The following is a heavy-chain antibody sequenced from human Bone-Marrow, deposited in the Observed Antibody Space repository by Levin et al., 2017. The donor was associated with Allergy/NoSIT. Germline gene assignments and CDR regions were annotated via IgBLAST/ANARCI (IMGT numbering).Heavy chain of an antibody. V-gene: IGHV3-23*01. D-gene: IGHD6-19*01. CDR3: AKALGALAVTGLDC. CDR2: TIPIISYT. Sequence: SLILSFSFSSFTFINHTMTGGRQAPGHYPHMLPITIPIISYTNYTYSLNFLFTFSRDNVKNALYLQMYSLRAEDTAVYYCAKALGALAVTGLDCWGQGTMVTVSS. CDR1: SFTFINHT. J-gene: IGHJ4*02.